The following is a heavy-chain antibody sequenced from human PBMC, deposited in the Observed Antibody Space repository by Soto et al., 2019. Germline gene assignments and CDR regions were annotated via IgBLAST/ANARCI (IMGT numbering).Heavy chain of an antibody. D-gene: IGHD3-22*01. CDR1: GGSFSGYY. Sequence: SETLSLTCAVYGGSFSGYYWSWIRQPPGKGLEWIGEINHSGSTNYNPSLKSRVTISVDTSKNQFSLKLSSVTAADTAVYYCARGKLLRTTTYYYDSSGYLRYYFGYWGQGTLVTVSS. J-gene: IGHJ4*02. V-gene: IGHV4-34*01. CDR2: INHSGST. CDR3: ARGKLLRTTTYYYDSSGYLRYYFGY.